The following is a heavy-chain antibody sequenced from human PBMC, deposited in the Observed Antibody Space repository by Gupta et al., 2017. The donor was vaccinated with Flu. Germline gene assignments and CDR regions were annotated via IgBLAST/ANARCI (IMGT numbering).Heavy chain of an antibody. J-gene: IGHJ5*02. Sequence: QVQLPQSLPGPVKPSQTHSHTWAISGASVPSNNAAWHWLWQSPSKGLGWLGRTYYRAKWYTGYAVSVNSRITINPDTSKNQFSLQLNSVTPEDTAVYYCARAKQFMGGLFDPWGQGTLVTVSS. CDR1: GASVPSNNAA. CDR2: TYYRAKWYT. CDR3: ARAKQFMGGLFDP. D-gene: IGHD6-19*01. V-gene: IGHV6-1*01.